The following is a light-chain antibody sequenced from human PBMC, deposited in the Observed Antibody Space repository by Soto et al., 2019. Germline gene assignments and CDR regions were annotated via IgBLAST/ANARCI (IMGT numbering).Light chain of an antibody. CDR2: GTS. CDR1: QTISSNY. Sequence: EIVLTQSPGTLSVSPGERVTLSCRASQTISSNYLAWYQQKPGQVPSLLIYGTSSRATGIPDRFSGSGSGTDFTLTISRLEPEDSAIYYCQQYGSWTFGQGTKVEIK. V-gene: IGKV3-20*01. J-gene: IGKJ1*01. CDR3: QQYGSWT.